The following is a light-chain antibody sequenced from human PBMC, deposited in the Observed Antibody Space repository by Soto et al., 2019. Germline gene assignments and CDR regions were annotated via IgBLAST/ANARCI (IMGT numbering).Light chain of an antibody. V-gene: IGKV3-20*01. CDR3: QQYGSSPQT. CDR2: GAS. CDR1: QSVSSSY. Sequence: EIVLTQSPGTLSLSPVERATLSCRASQSVSSSYFAWYQQKPGQAPRLLIYGASSRATGIPDRFSGSGSGTDFTLTISRLEPEDFVVYYCQQYGSSPQTFGQGTKVEIK. J-gene: IGKJ1*01.